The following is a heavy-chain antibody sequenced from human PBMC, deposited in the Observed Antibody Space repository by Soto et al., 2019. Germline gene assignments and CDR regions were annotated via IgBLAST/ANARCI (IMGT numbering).Heavy chain of an antibody. Sequence: PGGSLRLSCAASGFTFSSYAMSWVRQAPGKGLEWVSAISGSGGSTYYADSVKGRFTISRDNSKNTLYLQMNSLRAEDTAVYYCAKGDGSSWYYYYYGMDVWGQGTTVTVSS. J-gene: IGHJ6*02. CDR3: AKGDGSSWYYYYYGMDV. CDR2: ISGSGGST. V-gene: IGHV3-23*01. CDR1: GFTFSSYA. D-gene: IGHD6-13*01.